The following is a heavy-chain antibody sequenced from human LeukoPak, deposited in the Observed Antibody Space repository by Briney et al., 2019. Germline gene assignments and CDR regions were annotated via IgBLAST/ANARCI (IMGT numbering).Heavy chain of an antibody. CDR2: INPSGGST. CDR3: ARDQPAAAISDY. D-gene: IGHD2-2*01. CDR1: GYAFTSYY. Sequence: ASVKVSCKASGYAFTSYYMHWVRQAPGQGLEWMGIINPSGGSTSYAQKFQGRVTMTRDTSTSTVYMELSSLRSEDTAVYYCARDQPAAAISDYWGQGTLVTVSS. V-gene: IGHV1-46*01. J-gene: IGHJ4*02.